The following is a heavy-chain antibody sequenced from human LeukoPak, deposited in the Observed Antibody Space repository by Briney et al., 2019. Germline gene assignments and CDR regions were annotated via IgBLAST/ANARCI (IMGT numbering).Heavy chain of an antibody. J-gene: IGHJ4*02. CDR1: GGSFSGYY. CDR2: INHSGRT. D-gene: IGHD1-26*01. Sequence: SETLSLTCAVYGGSFSGYYWSWIRQPPGKGLEWIGEINHSGRTNYNPSLKSRVTISVDTSKNQFSLKLSSVTAADTAVYYCARGGDSGSYLDYWGQGILVTVSS. CDR3: ARGGDSGSYLDY. V-gene: IGHV4-34*01.